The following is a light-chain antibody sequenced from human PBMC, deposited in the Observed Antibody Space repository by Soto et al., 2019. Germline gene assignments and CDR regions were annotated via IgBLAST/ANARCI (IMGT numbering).Light chain of an antibody. CDR2: DAS. CDR3: QQYGRAPGLLT. CDR1: QSVTSTY. Sequence: EIVLTQSPGTLSLSPGERVTLSCRASQSVTSTYLAWYQQKPGQAPRLLIYDASTMATGIPYRFSGSGSGTDFTLTSSRLEPEDFAVYYCQQYGRAPGLLTFGPGTKVDIK. V-gene: IGKV3-20*01. J-gene: IGKJ3*01.